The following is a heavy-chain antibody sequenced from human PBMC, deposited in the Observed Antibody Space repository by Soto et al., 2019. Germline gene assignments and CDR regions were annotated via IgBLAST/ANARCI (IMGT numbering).Heavy chain of an antibody. CDR1: GFTFSDYW. D-gene: IGHD2-21*02. CDR2: VHSDGSST. CDR3: ARGDRGAFEL. J-gene: IGHJ3*01. V-gene: IGHV3-74*01. Sequence: EVQLVESEGGLVQPGGSLRLSCAASGFTFSDYWMHWVRQAPGQGLVWVSRVHSDGSSTTYADSVKGRFTISRDNAKNTLYLQMSSLRAEDTAVYYCARGDRGAFELWGHGTMVTVSS.